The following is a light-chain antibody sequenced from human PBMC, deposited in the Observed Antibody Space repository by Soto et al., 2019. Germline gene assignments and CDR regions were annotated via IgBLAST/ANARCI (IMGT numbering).Light chain of an antibody. CDR1: SSDIGAGYN. V-gene: IGLV1-40*01. Sequence: QSVRTQPPSVSGAPGQRVTISCIESSSDIGAGYNVHWYQQLPGTAPKLLIYGNSNRPSGVPDRFSGSKSGTSASLAITGLQAEDEADYYCQSYDSSLSGWVFGGGTKLTVL. J-gene: IGLJ3*02. CDR2: GNS. CDR3: QSYDSSLSGWV.